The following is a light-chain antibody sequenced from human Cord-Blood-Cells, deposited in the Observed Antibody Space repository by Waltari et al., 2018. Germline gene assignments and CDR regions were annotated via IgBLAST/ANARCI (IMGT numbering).Light chain of an antibody. J-gene: IGKJ3*01. CDR2: AAS. V-gene: IGKV1-39*01. Sequence: IQMTQSPSSLSASVGDRVTITCRASQSISSYLNWYQQKPGQAPKLLIYAASSLPSGVPSRFSGSGSGTDFTLTISSLQPEDFATYYCQQSYSTPFTFGPGTKVDIK. CDR3: QQSYSTPFT. CDR1: QSISSY.